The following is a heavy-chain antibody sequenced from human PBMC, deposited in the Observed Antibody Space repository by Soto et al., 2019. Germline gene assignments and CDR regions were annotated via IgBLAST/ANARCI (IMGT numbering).Heavy chain of an antibody. D-gene: IGHD6-13*01. J-gene: IGHJ4*02. CDR1: GYTFTSYA. CDR2: INAGNGNT. Sequence: GASVKVSCKASGYTFTSYAMHWVRRAPGQRLEWMGWINAGNGNTKYSQKFQGRVTITRDTSASTAYMELSSLRSEDTAVYYCAREPTKDPHSSSWDLWGQGTLVTVSS. V-gene: IGHV1-3*01. CDR3: AREPTKDPHSSSWDL.